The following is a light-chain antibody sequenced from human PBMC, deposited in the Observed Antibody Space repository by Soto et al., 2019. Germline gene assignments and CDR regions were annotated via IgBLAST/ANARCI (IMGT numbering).Light chain of an antibody. J-gene: IGKJ1*01. CDR1: QTSSSW. CDR3: QHYNSSLEA. Sequence: DIQMTQSLSTRSVSVGDRLTITWRASQTSSSWLAWYQQKAGKARKLLIYRAWTLRSGVPSRFSGSGSGTEFTLTISSLQPEDFATYYCQHYNSSLEAFDQGTKVDIK. V-gene: IGKV1-5*03. CDR2: RAW.